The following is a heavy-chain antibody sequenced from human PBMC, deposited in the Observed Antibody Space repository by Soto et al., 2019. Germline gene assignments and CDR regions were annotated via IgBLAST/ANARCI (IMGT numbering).Heavy chain of an antibody. D-gene: IGHD2-21*01. V-gene: IGHV3-21*06. CDR2: ISTGGAYM. Sequence: EVQLVESGGGLVKAGGSLRLFCTASGFTFRNYNMNWVRQAPGKGLEWVSSISTGGAYMFYADPLKGRFTIARDNAQNSLFMQIESPRAEDTAVYYCATDIASPGGDYFDSWGQGALVTVSS. CDR1: GFTFRNYN. J-gene: IGHJ4*02. CDR3: ATDIASPGGDYFDS.